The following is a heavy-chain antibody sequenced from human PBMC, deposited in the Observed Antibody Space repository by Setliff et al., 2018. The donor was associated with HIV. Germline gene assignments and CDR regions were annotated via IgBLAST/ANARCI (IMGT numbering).Heavy chain of an antibody. CDR2: INHGGTT. V-gene: IGHV4-34*01. CDR1: GGSFSDTY. J-gene: IGHJ6*04. Sequence: LSLTCAVYGGSFSDTYWTWIRQPPGKGLEWVGDINHGGTTNYNPSLKGRVAISIDGSEKQFSLRLTSVTAADTSVYYCARGLRSSNWYGDKYFYYMDVWGKGTTVTVSS. D-gene: IGHD6-13*01. CDR3: ARGLRSSNWYGDKYFYYMDV.